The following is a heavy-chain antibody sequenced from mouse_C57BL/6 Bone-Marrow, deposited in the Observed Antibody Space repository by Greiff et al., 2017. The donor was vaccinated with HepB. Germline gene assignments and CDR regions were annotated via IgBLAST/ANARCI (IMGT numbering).Heavy chain of an antibody. V-gene: IGHV5-2*03. J-gene: IGHJ4*01. CDR1: EYEFPSHD. Sequence: EVKLEESGGGLVQPGESLKLSCESNEYEFPSHDMSWVRKTPEKRLELVAAINSDGGSTYYPDTMERRFIISRDNTKKTLYLQMSSLRSEDTALYYCARLGYDGYYDYAMDYWGQGTSVTVSS. CDR3: ARLGYDGYYDYAMDY. D-gene: IGHD2-3*01. CDR2: INSDGGST.